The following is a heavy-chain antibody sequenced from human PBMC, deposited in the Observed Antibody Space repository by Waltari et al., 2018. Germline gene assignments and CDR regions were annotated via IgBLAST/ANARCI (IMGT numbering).Heavy chain of an antibody. Sequence: EVQLVESGGGLVQPGGSLRLSCAASGFTFSSYAMSWVRQAPGKGREWVSAISGSGGSTYYADSVKGRFTISRDTSKNTLVLQINGLRAEDTAVYYCARADSVRTIDYWGQGTLVTVSS. J-gene: IGHJ4*02. CDR3: ARADSVRTIDY. CDR1: GFTFSSYA. CDR2: ISGSGGST. V-gene: IGHV3-23*04. D-gene: IGHD3-10*01.